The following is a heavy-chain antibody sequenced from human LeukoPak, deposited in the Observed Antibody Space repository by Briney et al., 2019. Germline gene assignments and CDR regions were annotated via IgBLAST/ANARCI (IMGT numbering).Heavy chain of an antibody. CDR1: GFTFSSYG. CDR2: IRYDGSNK. J-gene: IGHJ5*02. D-gene: IGHD1-20*01. CDR3: AKAARITGALDFDP. Sequence: SGGSLRLSCAASGFTFSSYGMHWVRQAPGKGLEWVAFIRYDGSNKYYADSVKGRFTISRDNSKNTLYLQMNSLRAEDTAVYYCAKAARITGALDFDPWGQGTLVTVSS. V-gene: IGHV3-30*02.